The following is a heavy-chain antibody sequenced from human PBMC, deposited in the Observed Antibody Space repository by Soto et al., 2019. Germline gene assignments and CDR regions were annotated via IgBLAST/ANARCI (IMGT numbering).Heavy chain of an antibody. D-gene: IGHD1-26*01. CDR3: ARGTSGSYDHYFDY. J-gene: IGHJ4*02. CDR2: IKQDGSEK. Sequence: GGSLRLSCAASGFTFSSYWMSWVRQAPGKGLEWVANIKQDGSEKYYVDSVKGRFTISRDNAKNPLYLQMNSLRAEDTAVYYCARGTSGSYDHYFDYGGQGTLVTVSS. CDR1: GFTFSSYW. V-gene: IGHV3-7*05.